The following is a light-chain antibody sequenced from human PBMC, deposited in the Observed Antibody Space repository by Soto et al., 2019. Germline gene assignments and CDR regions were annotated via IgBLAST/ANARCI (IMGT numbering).Light chain of an antibody. CDR3: AAWDDSLHAVV. CDR1: SSNIGGNT. J-gene: IGLJ2*01. CDR2: SNN. Sequence: QSVLTQPPSASGTPGQRVTISCSGSSSNIGGNTVNWYQQLPGTAPRVLIYSNNQRPSGVPDRFSGSKSGTSVSLAISGLQSEDEADYYWAAWDDSLHAVVFGGGTELTVL. V-gene: IGLV1-44*01.